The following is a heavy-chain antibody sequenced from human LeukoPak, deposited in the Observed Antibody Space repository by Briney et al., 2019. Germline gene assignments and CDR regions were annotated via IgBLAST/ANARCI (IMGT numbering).Heavy chain of an antibody. CDR2: IYYSGST. CDR3: ARGGMFYGDYCSLGY. Sequence: PSETLSLTCTGSGFSISSYYWSWIRQPPGKGLVWIGYIYYSGSTNYNPYLKSRVTISVDTSKNQFSLKLSSVTAADTAVYYCARGGMFYGDYCSLGYWGQGTLVTVSS. J-gene: IGHJ4*02. V-gene: IGHV4-59*01. CDR1: GFSISSYY. D-gene: IGHD4-17*01.